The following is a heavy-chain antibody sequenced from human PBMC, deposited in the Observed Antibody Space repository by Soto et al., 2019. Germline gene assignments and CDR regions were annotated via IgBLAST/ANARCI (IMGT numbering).Heavy chain of an antibody. V-gene: IGHV4-59*01. J-gene: IGHJ4*02. CDR1: GGSISSYY. Sequence: SETLSLTCTVSGGSISSYYWSWIRQPPGKGLEWIGYIYYSGSANYNPSLKSRVTISVDTSKNQFSLKLSSVTAADTAVYYCARDSGEMATGFDYWGQGTLVTVSS. CDR3: ARDSGEMATGFDY. D-gene: IGHD2-8*02. CDR2: IYYSGSA.